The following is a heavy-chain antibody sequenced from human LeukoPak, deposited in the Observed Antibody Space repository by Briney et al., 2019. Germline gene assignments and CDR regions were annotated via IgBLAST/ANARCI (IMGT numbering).Heavy chain of an antibody. J-gene: IGHJ4*02. CDR2: ISSSGSTI. CDR1: GFTFSSYE. D-gene: IGHD3-9*01. V-gene: IGHV3-48*03. CDR3: ARAKDYDILTGYYPFDY. Sequence: GGSLRLSCAASGFTFSSYEMNWVRLAPGKGLEWVSYISSSGSTIYYADSVKGRFTISRDNAKNSLYLQMNSLRAEDTAVYYCARAKDYDILTGYYPFDYWGQGTLVTVSS.